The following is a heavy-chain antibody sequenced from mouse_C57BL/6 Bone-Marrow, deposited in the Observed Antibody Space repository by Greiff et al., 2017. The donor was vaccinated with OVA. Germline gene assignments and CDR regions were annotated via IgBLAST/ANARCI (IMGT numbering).Heavy chain of an antibody. CDR3: VGYEYDGGSMDY. CDR2: IDPSDSYT. D-gene: IGHD2-4*01. Sequence: QVQLKQSGAELVMPGASVKLSCKASGYTFTSYWMHWVKQRPGQGLEWIGEIDPSDSYTNYNQKFKGKSTLTVDKSSSTAYMQLSSLTSEDSAVYYCVGYEYDGGSMDYWGQGTSGTVSS. J-gene: IGHJ4*01. CDR1: GYTFTSYW. V-gene: IGHV1-69*01.